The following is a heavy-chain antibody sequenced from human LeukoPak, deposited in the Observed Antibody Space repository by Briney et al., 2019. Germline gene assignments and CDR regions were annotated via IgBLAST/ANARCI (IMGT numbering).Heavy chain of an antibody. CDR3: ARDLSGYDYNWFDP. J-gene: IGHJ5*02. V-gene: IGHV4-39*07. CDR1: GGSISSRSYY. CDR2: ISDSGST. D-gene: IGHD5-12*01. Sequence: SETLSLTCTVSGGSISSRSYYWGWIRQPPGKGLEWIGKISDSGSTYYSPSLRSRVTISVDTSKNQFSLKLSSVAAADTAVYYCARDLSGYDYNWFDPWGQGTLVTVSS.